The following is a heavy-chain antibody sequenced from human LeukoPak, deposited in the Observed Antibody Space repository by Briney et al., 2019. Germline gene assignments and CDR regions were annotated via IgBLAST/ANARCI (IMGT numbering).Heavy chain of an antibody. CDR2: IYTSGST. V-gene: IGHV4-61*02. J-gene: IGHJ3*02. D-gene: IGHD3-22*01. CDR1: GGSISSGSYY. CDR3: ARDRGLNDAFDI. Sequence: PSQTLSLTCTGPGGSISSGSYYWSWIRQPAGKGLEWIGRIYTSGSTNYNPSLKSRVTISVDTSKNQFSLKLSSVTAADTAVYYCARDRGLNDAFDIWGQGTMVTVSS.